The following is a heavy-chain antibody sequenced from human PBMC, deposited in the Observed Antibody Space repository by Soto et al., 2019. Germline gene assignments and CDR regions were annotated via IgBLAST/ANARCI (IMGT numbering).Heavy chain of an antibody. Sequence: EVQLVESGGGLVWPGGSLTLSCGASGFAFSSYEMNWVRQAPGKGLEWVSYIDATSNIIHYADSVEGRFTISRDNSKNSLFLQMNSLGAEDMAVYYCAIDRWNRDCHPGAFDICGRGTMVTVSS. CDR2: IDATSNII. CDR3: AIDRWNRDCHPGAFDI. J-gene: IGHJ3*02. D-gene: IGHD1-1*01. CDR1: GFAFSSYE. V-gene: IGHV3-48*03.